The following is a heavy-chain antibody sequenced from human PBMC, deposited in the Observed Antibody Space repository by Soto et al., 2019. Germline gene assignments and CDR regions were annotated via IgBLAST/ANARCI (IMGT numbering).Heavy chain of an antibody. CDR2: VYYTGST. D-gene: IGHD6-19*01. V-gene: IGHV4-59*01. J-gene: IGHJ4*02. Sequence: ETLSLNCSVSVGSISGSYWSWIRQSPGKGLEWLGYVYYTGSTNYSPSLRSRVSISVDTSKNEFSLRLSSVTAADTAVYFCARSVAVPGAHIDYWGQGTQVTVSS. CDR3: ARSVAVPGAHIDY. CDR1: VGSISGSY.